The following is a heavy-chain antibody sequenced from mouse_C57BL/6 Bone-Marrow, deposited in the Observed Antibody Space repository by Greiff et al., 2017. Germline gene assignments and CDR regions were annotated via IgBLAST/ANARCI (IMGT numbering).Heavy chain of an antibody. D-gene: IGHD2-1*01. CDR1: GYTFTSYW. Sequence: VQLQQPGAELVKPGASVKMSCKASGYTFTSYWITWVKQRPGQGLEWIGDIYPGSGSTNYNEKFKSKATLTVDTSSSTAYMQLSSLTSEDSAVYYCARGGGYGNYVDWYFDVWGTGTTVTVSS. V-gene: IGHV1-55*01. CDR2: IYPGSGST. CDR3: ARGGGYGNYVDWYFDV. J-gene: IGHJ1*03.